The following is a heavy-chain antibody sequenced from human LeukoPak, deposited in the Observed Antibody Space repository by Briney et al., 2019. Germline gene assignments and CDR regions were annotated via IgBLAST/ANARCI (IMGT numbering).Heavy chain of an antibody. CDR2: IRDSGAST. CDR1: GFTFLTYA. Sequence: HTGGSLRLSCAASGFTFLTYAMSWVRQAPGKGLQWVSVIRDSGASTYYADSVKGRFTISRDNSKNTLYLQMNSLRAEDTAVYYCAYLPAVAPSKQDYWGQGTLVTVSS. V-gene: IGHV3-23*01. D-gene: IGHD1/OR15-1a*01. CDR3: AYLPAVAPSKQDY. J-gene: IGHJ4*02.